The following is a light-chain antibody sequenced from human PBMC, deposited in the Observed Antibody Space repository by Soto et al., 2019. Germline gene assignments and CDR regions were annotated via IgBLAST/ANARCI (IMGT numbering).Light chain of an antibody. V-gene: IGKV1-9*01. Sequence: DIQLTQSPSFLSASVGDRVTITCRPSQDINIFLAWYQQKPGKAPKLLIYTASTLQSGVPSRFSGSGSGTEFTLTLSSLQPEDFATYFCQQLNSYPLTFGGGTTVEIK. CDR1: QDINIF. CDR3: QQLNSYPLT. J-gene: IGKJ4*01. CDR2: TAS.